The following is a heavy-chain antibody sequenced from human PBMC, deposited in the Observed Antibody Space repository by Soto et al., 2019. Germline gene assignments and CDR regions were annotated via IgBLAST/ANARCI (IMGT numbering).Heavy chain of an antibody. Sequence: CAASGFTFSSYAMSWVRQAPGKGLEWVSAISGSGGSTYYADSVKGRFTISRDNSKNTLYLQMNSLRAEDTAVYYCAKGTGITGTMGAFDIWGQGTMVTVSS. D-gene: IGHD1-20*01. CDR3: AKGTGITGTMGAFDI. J-gene: IGHJ3*02. V-gene: IGHV3-23*01. CDR2: ISGSGGST. CDR1: GFTFSSYA.